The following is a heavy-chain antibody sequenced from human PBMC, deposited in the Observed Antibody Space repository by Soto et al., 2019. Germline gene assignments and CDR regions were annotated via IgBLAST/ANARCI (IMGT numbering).Heavy chain of an antibody. J-gene: IGHJ5*02. CDR3: AKCAVLMSTSWGWCNWFDP. D-gene: IGHD2-21*01. Sequence: EVQLLESGGTLVQPGESLRLSCEVSGFSFSSFAMNWVRQAPGEGLEWVSSIRGTATSYADSVKGRFTISRDNSKNTVYLQSNTLRGDDTAVYDCAKCAVLMSTSWGWCNWFDPWGQGTLVIVSS. V-gene: IGHV3-23*01. CDR1: GFSFSSFA. CDR2: IRGTAT.